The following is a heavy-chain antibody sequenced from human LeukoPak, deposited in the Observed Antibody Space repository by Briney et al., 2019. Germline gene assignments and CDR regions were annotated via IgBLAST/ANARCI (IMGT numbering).Heavy chain of an antibody. CDR2: ISAYNGNT. CDR1: GYTFTSYG. Sequence: ASVKVSCKASGYTFTSYGISWVRQAPGQGLEWMGWISAYNGNTNYAQKLQGRVTMTTDTSTSTAYMELRSLRSDDTAVYYCARGHCSSTSCYSLEWFDPWGQGTLVTVSS. D-gene: IGHD2-2*02. V-gene: IGHV1-18*01. J-gene: IGHJ5*02. CDR3: ARGHCSSTSCYSLEWFDP.